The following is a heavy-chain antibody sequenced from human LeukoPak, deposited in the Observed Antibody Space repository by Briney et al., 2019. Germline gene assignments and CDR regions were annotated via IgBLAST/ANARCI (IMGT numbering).Heavy chain of an antibody. CDR1: GFTLSSYW. V-gene: IGHV3-7*03. CDR3: ARAESSLLLWFGEQYFDY. J-gene: IGHJ4*02. CDR2: IKQDGSEK. Sequence: GGSLRLSCAASGFTLSSYWMSWVRQAPGKGLEWVANIKQDGSEKYYVDSVKGRFTISRDNAKNSLYLQMNSLRAEDTAVYYCARAESSLLLWFGEQYFDYWGQGTLVTVSS. D-gene: IGHD3-10*01.